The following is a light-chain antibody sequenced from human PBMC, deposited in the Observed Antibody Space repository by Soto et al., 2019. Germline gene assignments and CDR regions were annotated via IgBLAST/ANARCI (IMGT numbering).Light chain of an antibody. Sequence: DIVMTQSPVTLSVSPGERVTLSCRASQNISSFLAWYQQRPGQAPRLLIYYASTRATGIPARFSGSGSVTEFTLTISSLQSEDFAVYYCHQDHNWPPLYTFGQGTKLEIK. CDR3: HQDHNWPPLYT. V-gene: IGKV3-15*01. CDR2: YAS. CDR1: QNISSF. J-gene: IGKJ2*01.